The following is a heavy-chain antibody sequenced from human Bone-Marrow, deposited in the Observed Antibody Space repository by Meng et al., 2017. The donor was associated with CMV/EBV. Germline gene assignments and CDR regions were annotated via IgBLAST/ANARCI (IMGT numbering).Heavy chain of an antibody. V-gene: IGHV3-15*01. J-gene: IGHJ4*02. CDR1: GFTFGDYA. Sequence: GESLKISCTASGFTFGDYAMSWVRQAPGKGLEWVGRIKSKTDGGTTDYAAPVKGRFTISRDDSKSTLYLQMNSLKTEDTAVYYCTTKGGRYCSSTSCYEVFDYWGQGTLVTVSS. CDR3: TTKGGRYCSSTSCYEVFDY. D-gene: IGHD2-2*01. CDR2: IKSKTDGGTT.